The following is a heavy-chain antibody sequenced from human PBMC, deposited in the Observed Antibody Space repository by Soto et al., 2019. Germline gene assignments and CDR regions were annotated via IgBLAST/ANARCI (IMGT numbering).Heavy chain of an antibody. J-gene: IGHJ5*02. CDR3: ARVPIDTYMIYWSDP. Sequence: PSETLSLTCTVSGEYVRGGDYYWTWIRQPPGKGLEWVGHIYFSGRTNYIPSLESRVTISLDTSKNQFSLKLTSVTAADTAVYYCARVPIDTYMIYWSDPWGQGTLVTVSS. D-gene: IGHD3-16*01. CDR2: IYFSGRT. V-gene: IGHV4-61*08. CDR1: GEYVRGGDYY.